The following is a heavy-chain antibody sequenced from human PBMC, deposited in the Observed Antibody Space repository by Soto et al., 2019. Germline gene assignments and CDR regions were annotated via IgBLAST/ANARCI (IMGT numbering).Heavy chain of an antibody. CDR3: SRSLDS. J-gene: IGHJ4*02. Sequence: PGGSLRLSCAASGFTFSSYAMSWVRQAPGKGLEWVSAISGSGGSTYYADSVKGRFTISRDNAKNSLYLQMSSLTAEDSALYYCSRSLDSWGQGTRVTVSS. CDR2: ISGSGGST. CDR1: GFTFSSYA. V-gene: IGHV3-23*01.